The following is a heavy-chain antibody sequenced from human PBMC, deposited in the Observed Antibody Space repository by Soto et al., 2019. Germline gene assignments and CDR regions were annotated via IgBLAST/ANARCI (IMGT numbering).Heavy chain of an antibody. D-gene: IGHD5-12*01. CDR2: ISSSSSTI. CDR1: GFTFRSYN. J-gene: IGHJ4*01. Sequence: DVQLVESGGGLVQPGGSLRLSCAASGFTFRSYNMNWVRQAPGKGLDWVSYISSSSSTIYYADSVKGRFTISRDNAKNSLYLQMNSLRDDDTAMYYCARGGTIAVTTIGDYWGQEPWSPSPQ. V-gene: IGHV3-48*02. CDR3: ARGGTIAVTTIGDY.